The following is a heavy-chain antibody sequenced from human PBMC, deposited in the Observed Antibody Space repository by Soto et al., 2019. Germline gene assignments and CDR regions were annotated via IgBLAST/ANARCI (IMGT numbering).Heavy chain of an antibody. CDR3: ARHQTTVTSNYYYYYGMDV. J-gene: IGHJ6*02. Sequence: GGSLKISCKGSGYSFSNYWIGWVRQMPGKSLEWMGIIYPGDSDTRYSPSFQGQVTISADKSISTAYLQWSSLKASDTAMYYCARHQTTVTSNYYYYYGMDVWGQGTTVTVSS. CDR1: GYSFSNYW. D-gene: IGHD4-17*01. CDR2: IYPGDSDT. V-gene: IGHV5-51*01.